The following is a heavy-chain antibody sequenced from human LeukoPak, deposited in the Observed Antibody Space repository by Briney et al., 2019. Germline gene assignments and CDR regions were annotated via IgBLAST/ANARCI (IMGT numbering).Heavy chain of an antibody. Sequence: ASVTVSCKSSGYTFTSYGIRWVRQAPGQGLEWMAWVSANSGNTNYAQKVQGRVTMTTDTSTSTAYMELRSLRSDDTAVYYCARGWANYYDSNGYHDCWGQGTLVTVSS. CDR2: VSANSGNT. CDR3: ARGWANYYDSNGYHDC. D-gene: IGHD3-22*01. CDR1: GYTFTSYG. V-gene: IGHV1-18*01. J-gene: IGHJ4*02.